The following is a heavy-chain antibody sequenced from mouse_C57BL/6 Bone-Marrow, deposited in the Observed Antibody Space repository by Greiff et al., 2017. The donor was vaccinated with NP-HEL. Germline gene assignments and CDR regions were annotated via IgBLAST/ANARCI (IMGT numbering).Heavy chain of an antibody. V-gene: IGHV1-81*01. CDR3: ASSITVFFAD. CDR1: GYTFTSYG. Sequence: QVQLQQSGAELARPGASVKLSCTASGYTFTSYGISWVKQRTGQGLEWIGEIYPRSGNTYYNEKFKGKATLTADKSSSTAYMELRSLTSEDSAVYFCASSITVFFADWGQGTLVTVAA. CDR2: IYPRSGNT. J-gene: IGHJ3*01. D-gene: IGHD1-3*01.